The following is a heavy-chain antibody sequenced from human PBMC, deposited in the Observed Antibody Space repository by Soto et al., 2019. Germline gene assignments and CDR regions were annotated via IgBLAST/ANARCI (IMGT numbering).Heavy chain of an antibody. CDR3: AGDGSGATTTNYYYYYYLDV. CDR1: GYTFTSYA. V-gene: IGHV1-3*01. CDR2: INAGNGNT. J-gene: IGHJ6*03. D-gene: IGHD5-12*01. Sequence: ASVKVSCKASGYTFTSYAMHWVRQAPGQRLEWMGWINAGNGNTKYSQKFQGRVTITRDTSASTAYMELSSLRSEDTAVYYCAGDGSGATTTNYYYYYYLDVWGKGTTVTVSS.